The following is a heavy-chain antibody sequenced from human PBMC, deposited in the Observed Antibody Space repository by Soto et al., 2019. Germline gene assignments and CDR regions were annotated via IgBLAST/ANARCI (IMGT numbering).Heavy chain of an antibody. V-gene: IGHV3-23*01. CDR2: ISGGANIT. CDR1: GFTFSRYA. Sequence: EVQLLESGGGLVQPGGSLRLSCAASASGFTFSRYAMIWVRQAPGKGLEWLSTISGGANITYYADSVKDRFTISRDISKNTLFLQMLGLRAEDTAVYFCAKSTVVPAPIDYWGQGTLVTVSS. CDR3: AKSTVVPAPIDY. J-gene: IGHJ4*02. D-gene: IGHD2-2*01.